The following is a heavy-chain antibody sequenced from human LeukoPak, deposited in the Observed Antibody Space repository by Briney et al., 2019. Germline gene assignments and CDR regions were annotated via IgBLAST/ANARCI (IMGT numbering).Heavy chain of an antibody. J-gene: IGHJ3*02. CDR3: ARLAVCGGDCFAFDI. CDR1: GGSLSSYY. D-gene: IGHD2-21*02. Sequence: SETLSLTCTVSGGSLSSYYWGWIRQPPGKGLEWIGYIYYSGSTNYNPSLKSRVTISVDTSKNQFSLKLSSVTAADTAVYYCARLAVCGGDCFAFDIWGQGTMVTVSS. CDR2: IYYSGST. V-gene: IGHV4-59*01.